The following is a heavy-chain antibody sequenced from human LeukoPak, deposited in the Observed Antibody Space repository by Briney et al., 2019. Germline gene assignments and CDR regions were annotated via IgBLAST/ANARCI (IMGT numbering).Heavy chain of an antibody. CDR3: ARNFGVVIRDYYFDY. D-gene: IGHD3-3*01. J-gene: IGHJ4*02. V-gene: IGHV3-66*01. CDR2: IYSGGST. Sequence: GGSLRLSCAASGFTVSSNYMSWVRQAPGKGLEGVSVIYSGGSTYYADSVKGRFTISRDNSKNTLYLQMNSLRAEDTAVYYCARNFGVVIRDYYFDYWGQGTLVTVSS. CDR1: GFTVSSNY.